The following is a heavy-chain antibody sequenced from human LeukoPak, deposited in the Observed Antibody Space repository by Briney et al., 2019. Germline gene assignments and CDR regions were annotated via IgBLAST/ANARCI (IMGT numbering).Heavy chain of an antibody. D-gene: IGHD3-22*01. CDR3: ARQYYYDSSGWDAFDI. CDR1: GYSFTSYW. CDR2: IYPGDSDT. Sequence: PGESLKISCKGSGYSFTSYWIGWVRQMPGKGLEWMGIIYPGDSDTRYSPSFQGEVTSSADKSISTAYLQWSSLKASDTAMYYWARQYYYDSSGWDAFDIWGQGTMVTVSS. V-gene: IGHV5-51*01. J-gene: IGHJ3*02.